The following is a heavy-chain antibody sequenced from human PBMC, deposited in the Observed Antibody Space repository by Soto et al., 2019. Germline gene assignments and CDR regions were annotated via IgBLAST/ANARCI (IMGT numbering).Heavy chain of an antibody. D-gene: IGHD1-1*01. V-gene: IGHV4-31*03. Sequence: PSETLSLTCTVSRGYISSGGYFWSWIRQHPEKGLEWIGYIYYSGITYYNPSLKSRVSISVDPSQNQFSLRLSSVTAADTAVYYCARGATGNRHFDFWGQGALVTVSS. CDR3: ARGATGNRHFDF. CDR2: IYYSGIT. J-gene: IGHJ4*02. CDR1: RGYISSGGYF.